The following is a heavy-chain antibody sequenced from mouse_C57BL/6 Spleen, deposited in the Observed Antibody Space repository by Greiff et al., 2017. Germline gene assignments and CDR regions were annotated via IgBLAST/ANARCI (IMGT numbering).Heavy chain of an antibody. Sequence: VQLQQSGPVLVKPGASVKMSCKASGYTFTDYYMNWVKQSHGKSLEWIGVINPYNGGTSYNQKFKGKATLTVDKSSSTAYMELNSLTSEDSAVYYCAREGDLDWYFDVWGTGTTVTVSS. CDR1: GYTFTDYY. CDR2: INPYNGGT. CDR3: AREGDLDWYFDV. V-gene: IGHV1-19*01. J-gene: IGHJ1*03.